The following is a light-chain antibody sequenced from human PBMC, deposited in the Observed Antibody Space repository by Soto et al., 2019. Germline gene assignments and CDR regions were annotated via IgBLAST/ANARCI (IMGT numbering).Light chain of an antibody. Sequence: DIPMTQSPSFVSASVGDRVTINCRASQGITYWLAWYQQRPGQAPTLLIYAASTLQYGVPSRFSGSGSGTDFTLTISSLQPEDFATYYCQQAHSFPLTFGGGTKVEI. J-gene: IGKJ4*01. CDR2: AAS. CDR3: QQAHSFPLT. V-gene: IGKV1-12*01. CDR1: QGITYW.